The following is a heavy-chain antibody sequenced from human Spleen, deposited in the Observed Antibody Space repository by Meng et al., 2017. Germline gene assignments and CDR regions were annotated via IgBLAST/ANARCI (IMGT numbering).Heavy chain of an antibody. Sequence: GSLRLSCIVSGYSISSGYYWSWIRQPPGKGLEWIGSIHHSGSTYYKPSLKSRVTISVGTSKNQFSLKLSSVTAADTAVYYCARDGVLPTTPSSWFDPWGQGTLVTVSS. CDR2: IHHSGST. J-gene: IGHJ5*02. V-gene: IGHV4-38-2*02. CDR1: GYSISSGYY. D-gene: IGHD1-14*01. CDR3: ARDGVLPTTPSSWFDP.